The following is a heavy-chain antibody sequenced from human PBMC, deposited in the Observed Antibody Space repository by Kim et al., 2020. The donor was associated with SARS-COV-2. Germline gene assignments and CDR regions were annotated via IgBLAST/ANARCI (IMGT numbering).Heavy chain of an antibody. CDR2: IYYSGST. CDR3: ARLKGTSITIFGVVIMGYYFDY. D-gene: IGHD3-3*01. V-gene: IGHV4-39*01. CDR1: GGSISSSSYY. Sequence: SETLSLTCTVSGGSISSSSYYWGWIRQPPGKGLEWIGCIYYSGSTYYNPSLKSRVTISVETSKNQFSLKLSSVTAADTAVYYCARLKGTSITIFGVVIMGYYFDYWGQGTLVTVSS. J-gene: IGHJ4*02.